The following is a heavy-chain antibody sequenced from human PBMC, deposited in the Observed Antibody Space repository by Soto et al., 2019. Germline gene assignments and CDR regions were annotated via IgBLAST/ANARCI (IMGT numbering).Heavy chain of an antibody. D-gene: IGHD3-22*01. Sequence: PRLSCAASGFTFSSYSMHWVRQAPGKGLEWVAVIAYDGSNKYYADSVKGRFTISRDNSKNTLYLQMNSLRAEDTAVYYCARDRLVVITLDAFDIWGQGTMVTVSS. CDR3: ARDRLVVITLDAFDI. CDR2: IAYDGSNK. V-gene: IGHV3-30-3*01. J-gene: IGHJ3*02. CDR1: GFTFSSYS.